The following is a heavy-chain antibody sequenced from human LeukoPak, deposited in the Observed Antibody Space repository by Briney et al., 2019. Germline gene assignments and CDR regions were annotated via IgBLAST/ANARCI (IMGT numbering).Heavy chain of an antibody. CDR3: ARLNYYDSSGLDY. V-gene: IGHV3-7*01. Sequence: ANIKQDGSEKYYVDSVKGRFTISRDNSKNTLYLQMNSLRAEDTAVYYCARLNYYDSSGLDYWGQGTLVTVSS. J-gene: IGHJ4*02. CDR2: IKQDGSEK. D-gene: IGHD3-22*01.